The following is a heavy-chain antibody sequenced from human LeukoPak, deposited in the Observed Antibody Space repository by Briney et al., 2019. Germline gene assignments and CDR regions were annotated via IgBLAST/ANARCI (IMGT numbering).Heavy chain of an antibody. CDR2: INPNSGGT. J-gene: IGHJ4*02. V-gene: IGHV1-2*02. CDR1: GYTFTGYY. Sequence: ASVKVSCKASGYTFTGYYMHWVRQAPGQGLEWMGWINPNSGGTNYAQKFQGRVTMTRDTSISTAYMELSRLRSDDTAVYYCAKGTFYRSSWYGSLTDWGQGTLVTVSS. CDR3: AKGTFYRSSWYGSLTD. D-gene: IGHD6-13*01.